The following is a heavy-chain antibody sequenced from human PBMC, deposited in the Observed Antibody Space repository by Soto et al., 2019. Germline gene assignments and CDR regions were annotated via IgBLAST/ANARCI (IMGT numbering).Heavy chain of an antibody. CDR3: AREIFLFFECILLSYFAS. CDR1: GYTFTSYA. V-gene: IGHV1-3*01. J-gene: IGHJ4*02. D-gene: IGHD3-3*01. CDR2: INAGNGNT. Sequence: SLKVSCKASGYTFTSYAMHWVRQAPGQRFERMGWINAGNGNTKYSQKFQGRVTITRDTSASTAYMELSSLRSEDTAVYYCAREIFLFFECILLSYFASWGQAPLVTV.